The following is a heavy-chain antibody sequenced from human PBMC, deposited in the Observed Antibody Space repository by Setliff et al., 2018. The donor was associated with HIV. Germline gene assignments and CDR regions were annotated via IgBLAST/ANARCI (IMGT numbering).Heavy chain of an antibody. J-gene: IGHJ6*02. CDR2: VNANDGST. V-gene: IGHV1-18*01. Sequence: GASVKVSCKGLHFTFTNYGITWVRQAPGQGLEWMGWVNANDGSTSYALKLQGRVTLTRDTSTSTAYMELRSLTSDDTAVYYCARDVEHMMDVWGQGITVTV. CDR1: HFTFTNYG. CDR3: ARDVEHMMDV.